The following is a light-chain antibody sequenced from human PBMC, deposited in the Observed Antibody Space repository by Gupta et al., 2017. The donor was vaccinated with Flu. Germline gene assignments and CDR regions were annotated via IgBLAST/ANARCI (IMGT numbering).Light chain of an antibody. J-gene: IGLJ2*01. CDR2: EVS. V-gene: IGLV2-14*01. CDR3: SSYASSSTPVV. CDR1: SSDVGGYNY. Sequence: ITISCTGTSSDVGGYNYVSWYQQHPGKAPKLMIFEVSNRPSGVSNRFSGSKTGNTASLTISGLQAEDEADYYCSSYASSSTPVVFGGGTKLTVL.